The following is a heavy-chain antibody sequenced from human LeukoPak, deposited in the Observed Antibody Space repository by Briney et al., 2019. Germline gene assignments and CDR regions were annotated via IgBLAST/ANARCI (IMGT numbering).Heavy chain of an antibody. V-gene: IGHV4-31*03. CDR3: ARGRSKGELPTYNWFDP. D-gene: IGHD1-26*01. CDR2: IYYSGST. CDR1: GGSISSGGYY. J-gene: IGHJ5*02. Sequence: PSETLSLTCTVSGGSISSGGYYWSWIRRHPGKGLEWIGYIYYSGSTYYNPSLKSRVTISVDTSKNQFSLKLSSVTAADTAVYYCARGRSKGELPTYNWFDPWGQGTLVTVSS.